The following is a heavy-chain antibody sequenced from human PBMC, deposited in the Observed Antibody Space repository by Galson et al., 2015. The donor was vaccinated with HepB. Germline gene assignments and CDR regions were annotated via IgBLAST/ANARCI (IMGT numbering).Heavy chain of an antibody. V-gene: IGHV3-23*01. D-gene: IGHD2-15*01. Sequence: SLRLSCAASGFTFDNYAMSWVRQAPGKGLEWVAGISGSGGSTYSADSVKGRFTISRDNSKNMLFLEMNSLRAHDAAVYYCARDGSRDCSGPTCYFYYYHYMDVWGKGTTVTVSS. CDR2: ISGSGGST. CDR1: GFTFDNYA. CDR3: ARDGSRDCSGPTCYFYYYHYMDV. J-gene: IGHJ6*03.